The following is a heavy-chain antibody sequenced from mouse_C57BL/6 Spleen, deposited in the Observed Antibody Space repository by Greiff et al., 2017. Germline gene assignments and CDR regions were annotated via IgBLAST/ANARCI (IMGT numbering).Heavy chain of an antibody. V-gene: IGHV1-64*01. CDR1: GYTFTSYW. J-gene: IGHJ4*01. Sequence: QVQLKQPGAELVKPGASVKLSCKASGYTFTSYWMHWVKQRPGQGLEWIGMIHPNSGSTNYNEKFKSKATLTVDKSSSTAYMQLSSLTSEDSAVYYCARTPTAVATEDAMDYWGQGTSVTVSS. CDR3: ARTPTAVATEDAMDY. CDR2: IHPNSGST. D-gene: IGHD1-1*01.